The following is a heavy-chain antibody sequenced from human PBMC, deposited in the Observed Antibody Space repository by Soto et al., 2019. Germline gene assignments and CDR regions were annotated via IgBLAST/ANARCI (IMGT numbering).Heavy chain of an antibody. CDR3: ARVTSMVRGVIDNWFDP. J-gene: IGHJ5*02. D-gene: IGHD3-10*01. Sequence: QVPLVQSGAEVKKPESSVTVSCKASGGTFSSYAIHWVRQAPGQGLEWMGGIIPMYGPAKYAKRFQGRVTITADEYTNTVYMELTTLTSQDTAVYYCARVTSMVRGVIDNWFDPWGHGTLVTVSA. V-gene: IGHV1-69*01. CDR1: GGTFSSYA. CDR2: IIPMYGPA.